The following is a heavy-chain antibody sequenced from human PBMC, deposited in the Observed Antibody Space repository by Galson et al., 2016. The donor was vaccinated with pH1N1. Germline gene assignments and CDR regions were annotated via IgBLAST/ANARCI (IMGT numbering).Heavy chain of an antibody. CDR2: IIGMFGTT. V-gene: IGHV1-69*05. Sequence: SVKVSCKASGGTFSSYAFSWVRQAPGQGLEWMGRIIGMFGTTNYAQKFQGRVTMTRDTSISTAYMELSRLTSDDTALYYCARILRTLVFDYWGQGTLVTVSS. CDR1: GGTFSSYA. J-gene: IGHJ4*02. CDR3: ARILRTLVFDY. D-gene: IGHD3-9*01.